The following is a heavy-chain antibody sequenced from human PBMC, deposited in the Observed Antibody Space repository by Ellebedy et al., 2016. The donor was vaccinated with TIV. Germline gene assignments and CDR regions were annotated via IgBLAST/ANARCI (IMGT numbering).Heavy chain of an antibody. CDR2: IKSKTDGGAA. D-gene: IGHD5-18*01. CDR3: TTVYRYNYDSV. CDR1: GFTFSNAW. V-gene: IGHV3-15*01. J-gene: IGHJ4*02. Sequence: GESLKISCAASGFTFSNAWVNWVRQAPGKGLEWVGRIKSKTDGGAADYAAPAKGRFTISRDDSKNTLYLKMNSLKTEDTAVYFCTTVYRYNYDSVWGQGTLVTVSS.